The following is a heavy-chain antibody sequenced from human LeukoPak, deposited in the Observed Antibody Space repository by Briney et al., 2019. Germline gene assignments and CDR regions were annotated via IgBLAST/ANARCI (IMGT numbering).Heavy chain of an antibody. D-gene: IGHD6-13*01. CDR1: GFTVSSNY. V-gene: IGHV3-53*01. CDR3: ARVGAVAGYYFDY. CDR2: IYSGGIT. Sequence: PGGSLRLSCAASGFTVSSNYMSWVRQAPGQGLEWVSVIYSGGITYYADSVKGRFTISRDNSKNTLYLQMNSLRAEDTAVYYCARVGAVAGYYFDYWGQGTLVTVSS. J-gene: IGHJ4*02.